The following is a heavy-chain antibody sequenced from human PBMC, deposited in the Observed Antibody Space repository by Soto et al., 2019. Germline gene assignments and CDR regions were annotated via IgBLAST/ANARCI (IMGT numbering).Heavy chain of an antibody. CDR3: ASSSGGSPATGYYYYNMDV. J-gene: IGHJ6*03. D-gene: IGHD2-15*01. V-gene: IGHV3-23*01. CDR1: GFTFSNYA. Sequence: GGSLRLSCAASGFTFSNYAMSWVRQAPGKGLEWVSAISGSGGSTYYADSWKGRFTISRDNSKNTLYLQMNSLRAEDTAVYYCASSSGGSPATGYYYYNMDVWGKGTTVTVSS. CDR2: ISGSGGST.